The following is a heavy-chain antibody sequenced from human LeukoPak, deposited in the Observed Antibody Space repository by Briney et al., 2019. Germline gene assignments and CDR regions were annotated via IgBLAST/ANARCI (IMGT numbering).Heavy chain of an antibody. CDR2: IYPSGSDT. Sequence: GESLKISCKGSGYRFTTYWIGWVRQMPGKGLEWMGIIYPSGSDTRYSPSFQGQATISADKSISTAYLQWNSLKASDTAMYYCARLYGDADYWGQGTLVTVSS. J-gene: IGHJ4*02. CDR1: GYRFTTYW. D-gene: IGHD4-17*01. V-gene: IGHV5-51*01. CDR3: ARLYGDADY.